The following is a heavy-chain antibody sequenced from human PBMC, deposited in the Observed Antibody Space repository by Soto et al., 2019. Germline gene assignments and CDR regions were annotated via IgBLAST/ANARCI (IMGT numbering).Heavy chain of an antibody. CDR3: ARGRIVVVITAYNWSGP. CDR1: GGSFSGYY. CDR2: INHSGST. J-gene: IGHJ5*02. Sequence: SETLSLTCAVYGGSFSGYYWSWIRQPPGQGLEWIGEINHSGSTNYNPSLKSRVTISVDTSKNQFSLKLSSVTAADTAVYYCARGRIVVVITAYNWSGPWGQGTLVTVSS. V-gene: IGHV4-34*01. D-gene: IGHD3-22*01.